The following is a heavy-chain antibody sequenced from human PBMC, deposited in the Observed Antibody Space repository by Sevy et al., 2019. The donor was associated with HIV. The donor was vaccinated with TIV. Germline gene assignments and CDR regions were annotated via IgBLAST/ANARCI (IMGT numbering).Heavy chain of an antibody. CDR1: GDSVSSNNAA. CDR3: ARDGLTYGAMDV. CDR2: TFYRSNWYT. J-gene: IGHJ6*02. Sequence: KQSQTLSLTCAISGDSVSSNNAAWNWIRQSPSRGLEWLGRTFYRSNWYTDYAISVKSRITINPDTSKNQLSLQLHSGTPEDTAVYYCARDGLTYGAMDVWGQGTTVTVSS. D-gene: IGHD1-20*01. V-gene: IGHV6-1*01.